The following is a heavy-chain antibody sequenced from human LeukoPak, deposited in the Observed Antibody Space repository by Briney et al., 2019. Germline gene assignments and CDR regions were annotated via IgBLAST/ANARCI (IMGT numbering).Heavy chain of an antibody. CDR3: AKESVVRYFDWSYSGEFDY. V-gene: IGHV3-23*01. Sequence: GGSLRLSCAASGFTFSSYAMSWVREAPGKGLEWVSAISGSGGSTYYADSVKGRFTISRDNSKNTLYLQMNSLRAEDTAVYYCAKESVVRYFDWSYSGEFDYWGQGTLVTVSS. D-gene: IGHD3-9*01. J-gene: IGHJ4*02. CDR2: ISGSGGST. CDR1: GFTFSSYA.